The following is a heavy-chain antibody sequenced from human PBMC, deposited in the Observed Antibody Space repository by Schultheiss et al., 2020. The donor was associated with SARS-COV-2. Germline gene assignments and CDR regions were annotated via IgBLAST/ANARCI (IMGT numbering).Heavy chain of an antibody. V-gene: IGHV3-NL1*01. CDR1: GFTFSGSG. D-gene: IGHD3-22*01. J-gene: IGHJ4*02. CDR3: ARDHNYYDSSWVVDY. Sequence: GESLKISCAASGFTFSGSGIHWVRQAPGKGLEWVSGISWNSGSIGYADSVKGRFTISRDNSKNTLYLQMNSLRAEDTAVYYCARDHNYYDSSWVVDYWGQGTLVTVSS. CDR2: ISWNSGSI.